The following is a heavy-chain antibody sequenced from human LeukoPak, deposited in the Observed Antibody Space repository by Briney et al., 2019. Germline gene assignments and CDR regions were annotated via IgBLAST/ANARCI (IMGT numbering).Heavy chain of an antibody. V-gene: IGHV3-30*04. J-gene: IGHJ4*02. CDR3: ARDVYGDYFDY. D-gene: IGHD4-17*01. CDR1: GFTFSSYA. CDR2: ISYDGSNK. Sequence: GGSLRLSCAASGFTFSSYAMHWVRQAPGKGLEWVAVISYDGSNKYYADSVKGRFTISRDNSKNTLYLQMNSLRAEDTTMYYCARDVYGDYFDYWGQGTLVTVSS.